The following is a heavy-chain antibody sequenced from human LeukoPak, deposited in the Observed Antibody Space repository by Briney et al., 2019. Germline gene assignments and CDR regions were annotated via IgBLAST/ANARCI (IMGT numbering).Heavy chain of an antibody. CDR3: ARVPIWFGELVVDY. J-gene: IGHJ4*02. Sequence: ASVKVSCKASGYTFTSYGISWVRQAPGQGLEWMGWTSAYNGNTNYAQKLQGRVTMTTDTSTSTAYMELRSLRSDDTAVYYCARVPIWFGELVVDYWGQGTLVTVSS. CDR2: TSAYNGNT. CDR1: GYTFTSYG. D-gene: IGHD3-10*01. V-gene: IGHV1-18*01.